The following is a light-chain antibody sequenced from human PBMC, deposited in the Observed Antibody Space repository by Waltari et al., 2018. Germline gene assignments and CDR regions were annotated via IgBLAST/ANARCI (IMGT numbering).Light chain of an antibody. V-gene: IGKV3-20*01. CDR3: QQYFSPPET. CDR1: QSVSSIY. Sequence: EIVLTQSPGTLSLSPGERATLSCRASQSVSSIYFAWYQQNPGQAPSLLIYGASSRATGIPDRFSGSGSGTDFTLTISSLQAEDVAVYYCQQYFSPPETFGQGTKVEIK. J-gene: IGKJ1*01. CDR2: GAS.